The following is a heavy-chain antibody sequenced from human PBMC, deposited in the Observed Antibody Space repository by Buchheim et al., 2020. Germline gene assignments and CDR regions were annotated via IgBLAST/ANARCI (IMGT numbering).Heavy chain of an antibody. CDR3: ARDEHYYGMDV. CDR2: INASGGST. J-gene: IGHJ6*02. D-gene: IGHD1/OR15-1a*01. V-gene: IGHV3-74*01. Sequence: EVQLVESGGDLVQPGGSLRLSCVVSGFTFTNYLMHWVRQAPGKGLVWVSRINASGGSTRYADAVKGRFTISRDNARNTLYRQMDSLRVEDTGVYYCARDEHYYGMDVWGEGTT. CDR1: GFTFTNYL.